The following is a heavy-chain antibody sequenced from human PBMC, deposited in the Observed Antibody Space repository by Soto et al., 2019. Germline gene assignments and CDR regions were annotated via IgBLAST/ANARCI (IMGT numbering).Heavy chain of an antibody. J-gene: IGHJ4*02. V-gene: IGHV1-69*02. CDR1: GGTFSTYT. Sequence: QVQLVQSGAEVKKPGSSVTVSCKASGGTFSTYTITWVRQAPGQGLEWMGRIIPLLDVKNYGQKFQGRVTITGDKSTSTVYMELASLRSDDTAVYYCGRLTGRGYGCYSLSWGNNHFDYGGQGTLVSVSS. D-gene: IGHD2-15*01. CDR2: IIPLLDVK. CDR3: GRLTGRGYGCYSLSWGNNHFDY.